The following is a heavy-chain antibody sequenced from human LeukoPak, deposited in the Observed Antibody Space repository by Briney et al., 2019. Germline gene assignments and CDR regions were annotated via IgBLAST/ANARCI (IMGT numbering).Heavy chain of an antibody. Sequence: PGGSLRLSCAASGSTFSDYWMNWVRQAPGKGLEWVANIKQDGSEIYYVDSVKGRFTISRDNAKNSLYLQMNNLRAEDTAVYYCVRLGKQGSYDFWSGYQDQSYYFDYWGQGTLVTVSS. V-gene: IGHV3-7*01. CDR1: GSTFSDYW. D-gene: IGHD3-3*01. CDR3: VRLGKQGSYDFWSGYQDQSYYFDY. J-gene: IGHJ4*02. CDR2: IKQDGSEI.